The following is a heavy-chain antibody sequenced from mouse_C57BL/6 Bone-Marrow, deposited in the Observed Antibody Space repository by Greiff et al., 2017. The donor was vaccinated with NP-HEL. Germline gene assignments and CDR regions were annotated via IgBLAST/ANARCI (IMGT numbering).Heavy chain of an antibody. V-gene: IGHV5-6*01. Sequence: EVQLVESGGDLVKPGGSLKLSCAASGFTFSSYGMSWVRQTPDKRLEWVATISSGGSYTYYPDSVKGRFTISRDNAKNTLYLQMSSLKSEDTAMYYCARQGGYDPDYWGQGTTLTVSS. J-gene: IGHJ2*01. CDR3: ARQGGYDPDY. CDR1: GFTFSSYG. D-gene: IGHD2-2*01. CDR2: ISSGGSYT.